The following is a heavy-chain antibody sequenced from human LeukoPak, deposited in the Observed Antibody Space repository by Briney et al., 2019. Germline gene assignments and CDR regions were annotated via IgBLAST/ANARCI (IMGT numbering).Heavy chain of an antibody. J-gene: IGHJ6*03. CDR3: ARAKGYYMDV. CDR2: IYTSGST. Sequence: SETLSLTCTVSGGSISSGSYYWSWIRQPAGKGLEWIGRIYTSGSTNYNPSLKSRVTMSVDTSKSQLSLKLSSVTAADTAVYYCARAKGYYMDVWGKGTTVTVSS. V-gene: IGHV4-61*02. CDR1: GGSISSGSYY.